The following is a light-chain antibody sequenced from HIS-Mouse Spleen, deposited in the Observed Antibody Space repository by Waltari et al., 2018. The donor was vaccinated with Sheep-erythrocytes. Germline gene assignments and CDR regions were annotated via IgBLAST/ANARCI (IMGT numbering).Light chain of an antibody. CDR2: DVS. J-gene: IGLJ1*01. CDR3: CSYAGSYNHV. V-gene: IGLV2-11*01. Sequence: LTQPPSVSGSPGQSVTISCTGTSSDVGGYNYVSWYQQHPGKAPKLMLYDVSKRPSGVPDRFSGSKSGNTASLTISGLQAEDEADYYCCSYAGSYNHVFATGTKVTVL. CDR1: SSDVGGYNY.